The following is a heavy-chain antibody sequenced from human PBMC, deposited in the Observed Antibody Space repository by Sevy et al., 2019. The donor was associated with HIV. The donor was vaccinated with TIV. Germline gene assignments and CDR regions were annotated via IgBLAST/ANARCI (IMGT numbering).Heavy chain of an antibody. J-gene: IGHJ4*02. CDR3: ARKYDSSGYFDY. V-gene: IGHV3-23*01. CDR2: ISGTGGSGDKT. Sequence: GGSLRLSCTASGFTFRNYAMNWVRQAPGKGLEWVSGISGTGGSGDKTNYADSVKGRFTISRDDSKNSLYLQFNTLRAEDTAIYYCARKYDSSGYFDYWGQGTLVTVSS. D-gene: IGHD3-22*01. CDR1: GFTFRNYA.